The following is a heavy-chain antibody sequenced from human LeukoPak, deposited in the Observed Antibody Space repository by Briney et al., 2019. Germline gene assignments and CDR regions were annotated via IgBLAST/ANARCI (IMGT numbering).Heavy chain of an antibody. CDR2: IKSKTDGGTT. J-gene: IGHJ6*02. Sequence: GGSLRLSCAASGFTFSNAWMSWVRQATGKGLEWVGRIKSKTDGGTTDYAAPVKGRFTISRDDSKNTLYLQMNSLKTEDTAVYYCTTASKTPNNYYYYGMDVWGQGTTVTVSS. CDR3: TTASKTPNNYYYYGMDV. V-gene: IGHV3-15*01. D-gene: IGHD1/OR15-1a*01. CDR1: GFTFSNAW.